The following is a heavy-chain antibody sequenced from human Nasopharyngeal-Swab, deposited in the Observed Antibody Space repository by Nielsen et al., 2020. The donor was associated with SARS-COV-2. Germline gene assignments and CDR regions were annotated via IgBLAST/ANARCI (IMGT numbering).Heavy chain of an antibody. CDR2: IYYSGST. J-gene: IGHJ4*02. Sequence: SETLSLTCTVSGGSISSYYWSWIRQPPGKGLEWIGYIYYSGSTNYNPSLKSRVTISVDTSKNQFSLKLSSVTAADTAVYYCARDKGDGYNSFDHWGQGTLVTVSS. V-gene: IGHV4-59*01. D-gene: IGHD5-24*01. CDR3: ARDKGDGYNSFDH. CDR1: GGSISSYY.